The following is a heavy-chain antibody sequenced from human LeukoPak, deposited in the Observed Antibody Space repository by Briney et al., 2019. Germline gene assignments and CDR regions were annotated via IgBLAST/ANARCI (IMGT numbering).Heavy chain of an antibody. CDR1: GYTFTSYD. J-gene: IGHJ5*02. CDR3: ARGFVAAGFDP. D-gene: IGHD3-16*02. CDR2: MNPNSGNT. V-gene: IGHV1-8*03. Sequence: ASVKVSCKASGYTFTSYDINWVRQATGQGLEWMGWMNPNSGNTGYAQEFQGRVTITRNTSISTAYMELSSLRSEDTAVYYCARGFVAAGFDPWGQGTLVTVSS.